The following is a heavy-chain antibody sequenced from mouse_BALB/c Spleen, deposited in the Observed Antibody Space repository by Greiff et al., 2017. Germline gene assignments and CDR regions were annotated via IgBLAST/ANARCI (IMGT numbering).Heavy chain of an antibody. CDR3: ARPPYYGSSYWFAD. Sequence: EVQLVESGAELVKPGASVKLSCTASGFNIKDTYMHWVKQRPEQGLEWIGRIDPANGNTKYDPKFQGKATITADTSSNTAYLQLSSLTSEDTAVYYCARPPYYGSSYWFADWGQGTLVTVSA. D-gene: IGHD1-1*01. V-gene: IGHV14-3*02. CDR2: IDPANGNT. J-gene: IGHJ3*01. CDR1: GFNIKDTY.